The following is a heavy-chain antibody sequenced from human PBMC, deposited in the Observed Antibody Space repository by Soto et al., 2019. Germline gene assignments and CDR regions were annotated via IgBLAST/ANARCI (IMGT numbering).Heavy chain of an antibody. Sequence: GGSLRLSCAASGFTFSSYAMSWVRQAPGKGLEWVSAISGSGGSTYYADSVKGRFTISRDNSKNTLFLQMNSLRAEDTAVYYCATAKLLLPWLFDYWGQGTLVTRLL. CDR2: ISGSGGST. D-gene: IGHD2-15*01. J-gene: IGHJ4*02. CDR1: GFTFSSYA. V-gene: IGHV3-23*01. CDR3: ATAKLLLPWLFDY.